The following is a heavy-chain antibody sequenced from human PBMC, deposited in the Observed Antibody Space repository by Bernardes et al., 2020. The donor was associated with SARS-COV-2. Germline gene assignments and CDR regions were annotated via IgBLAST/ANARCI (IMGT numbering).Heavy chain of an antibody. CDR1: GFSLSPSGLG. J-gene: IGHJ5*02. D-gene: IGHD3-16*01. CDR2: IYWDDDK. V-gene: IGHV2-5*02. Sequence: SGHTLGKPTQTLTLTCPFSGFSLSPSGLGVGWIRQPPGKALEWLALIYWDDDKRYSPSLKSRLSITKDTSKNQVVLTMTNMDPVDTATYYCARWFGMITRAWFDPWGQGTLGTVSS. CDR3: ARWFGMITRAWFDP.